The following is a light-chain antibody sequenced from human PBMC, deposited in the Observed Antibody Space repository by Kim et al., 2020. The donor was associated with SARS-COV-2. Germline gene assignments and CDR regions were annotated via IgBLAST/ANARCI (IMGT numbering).Light chain of an antibody. CDR1: TIGSKA. CDR3: QVWDSSSDHPGV. CDR2: RET. V-gene: IGLV3-12*01. J-gene: IGLJ6*01. Sequence: TEQMTRNTCGRNTIGSKAVHWDQQKPGQDTVRVIYRETNRPSGSPERFSGPNPESTTTLIISRIEAGDEADYYCQVWDSSSDHPGVFGSGTKVTVL.